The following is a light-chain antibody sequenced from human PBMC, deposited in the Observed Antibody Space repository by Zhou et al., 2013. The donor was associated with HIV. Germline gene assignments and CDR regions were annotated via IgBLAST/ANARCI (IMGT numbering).Light chain of an antibody. CDR1: QDISNY. Sequence: AIRMTQLPSSLSASTGGNVTITCRASQDISNYLAWYQQKPGKAPKLLIYAASILHSGVSSRFSGSGSGTEFTLTIASLQSEDFATYYCQQSYTYPPLTFGGGTKVEI. J-gene: IGKJ4*01. CDR2: AAS. CDR3: QQSYTYPPLT. V-gene: IGKV1-8*01.